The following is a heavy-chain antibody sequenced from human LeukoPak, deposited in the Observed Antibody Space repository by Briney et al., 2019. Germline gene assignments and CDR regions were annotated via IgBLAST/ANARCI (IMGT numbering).Heavy chain of an antibody. CDR1: GGSISSGDYY. V-gene: IGHV4-30-4*01. D-gene: IGHD3-22*01. CDR2: IYYSGST. CDR3: ASSGYYYRDYFDY. Sequence: SETLSLTCTVSGGSISSGDYYWSWIRQPPGKGLEWIGYIYYSGSTYYNPSLKSRVTISVDTSKNQFSLKLSSVTAADTAVCYCASSGYYYRDYFDYWGQGTLVTVSS. J-gene: IGHJ4*02.